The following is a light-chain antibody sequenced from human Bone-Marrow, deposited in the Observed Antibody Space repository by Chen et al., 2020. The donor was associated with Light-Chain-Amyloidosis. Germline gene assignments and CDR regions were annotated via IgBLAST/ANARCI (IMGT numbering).Light chain of an antibody. CDR2: EVT. CDR1: SSDVGGDNH. V-gene: IGLV2-14*01. Sequence: ALTQLSSCLGFPGRSFPIPCLGTSSDVGGDNHVSWYQQHPDKAPKLMIYEVTNRPSWVPDRFSGSKSDNTASLTISGLQTEDEADYFCSSYTITNTLVFGSGTRVTVL. J-gene: IGLJ1*01. CDR3: SSYTITNTLV.